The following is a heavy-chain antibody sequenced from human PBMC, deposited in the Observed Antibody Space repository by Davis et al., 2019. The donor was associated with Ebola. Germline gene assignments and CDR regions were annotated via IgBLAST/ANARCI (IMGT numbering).Heavy chain of an antibody. CDR1: GGSLTGYY. J-gene: IGHJ5*01. D-gene: IGHD3-16*01. Sequence: SETLSLTCAVYGGSLTGYYWSWLRQSPGKGLEWIGEISHTGSTNYNPSLRSRLTMSVDTSKNQFSLSLSSVTAADTAIYYCARDDVTGLIDPWGQGTLVTVSS. CDR2: ISHTGST. V-gene: IGHV4-34*01. CDR3: ARDDVTGLIDP.